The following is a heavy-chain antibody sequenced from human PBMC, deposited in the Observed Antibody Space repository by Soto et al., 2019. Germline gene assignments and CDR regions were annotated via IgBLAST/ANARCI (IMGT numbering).Heavy chain of an antibody. CDR3: AKDEYYYSRSRYYIFDS. CDR2: ISHDGTNK. V-gene: IGHV3-30*18. Sequence: GGSLRLSCEVSGFTFSAYGMHWVRQAPGKGLEWVAAISHDGTNKNYGDSVKGRFTISRDNSKKTLYLQMNSLRPEDTALYYCAKDEYYYSRSRYYIFDSWGPGTLVTASS. CDR1: GFTFSAYG. D-gene: IGHD3-22*01. J-gene: IGHJ4*02.